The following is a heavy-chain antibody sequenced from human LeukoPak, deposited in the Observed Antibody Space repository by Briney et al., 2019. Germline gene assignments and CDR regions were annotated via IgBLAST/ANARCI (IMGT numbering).Heavy chain of an antibody. CDR1: GFTFSSDS. Sequence: GGYLRLSCAASGFTFSSDSMNWVRQAPGKGLEWVSSISSGSSHIYYADSVKGRFTISRDNAKNSLYLQMNSLRAEDTAVYYCTSNPPGIARDGAEYFQHWGQGTLVTVSS. D-gene: IGHD6-13*01. CDR3: TSNPPGIARDGAEYFQH. J-gene: IGHJ1*01. V-gene: IGHV3-21*01. CDR2: ISSGSSHI.